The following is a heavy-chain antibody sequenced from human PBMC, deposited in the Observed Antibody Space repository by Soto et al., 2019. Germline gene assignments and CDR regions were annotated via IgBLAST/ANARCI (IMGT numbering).Heavy chain of an antibody. CDR3: ARVERYCSGGSCPSYFDY. CDR2: IYYSGST. Sequence: PSETLSLTCTVSGGSISSGDYYLSWIRQPPGKGLEWIGYIYYSGSTYYNPSLKSRVTISVDTSKNQFSLKLSSVTAADTAVYYCARVERYCSGGSCPSYFDYWGQGTLVNVS. J-gene: IGHJ4*02. CDR1: GGSISSGDYY. V-gene: IGHV4-30-4*01. D-gene: IGHD2-15*01.